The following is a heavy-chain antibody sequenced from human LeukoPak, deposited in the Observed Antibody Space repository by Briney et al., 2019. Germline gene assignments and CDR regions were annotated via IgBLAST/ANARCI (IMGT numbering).Heavy chain of an antibody. J-gene: IGHJ4*02. CDR2: ISSSSSYI. V-gene: IGHV3-21*01. CDR1: GFTFSSYS. CDR3: ARAHLLYYFDY. Sequence: GGSLRLSCAASGFTFSSYSMDWVRQAPGKGLEWVSSISSSSSYIYYADSVKGRFTISRDNAKNSLYLQMNSLRAEDTAVYYCARAHLLYYFDYWGQGTLVTVSS.